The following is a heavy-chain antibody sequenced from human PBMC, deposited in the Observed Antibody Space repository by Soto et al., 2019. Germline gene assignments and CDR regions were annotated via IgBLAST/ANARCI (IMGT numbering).Heavy chain of an antibody. V-gene: IGHV4-59*01. CDR3: ARAGRGVVITGYYGMDV. J-gene: IGHJ6*02. CDR2: IYYSGST. Sequence: PSETLSLTCTVSGGSISSYYWSWIRRPPGKGLEWIGYIYYSGSTNYNPSLKSRVTISVDTSKNQFSLKLSSVTAADTAVYYCARAGRGVVITGYYGMDVWGQGTTVTVSS. D-gene: IGHD3-3*01. CDR1: GGSISSYY.